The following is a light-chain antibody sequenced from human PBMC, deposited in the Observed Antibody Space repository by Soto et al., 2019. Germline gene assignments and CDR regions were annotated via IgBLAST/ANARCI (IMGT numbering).Light chain of an antibody. J-gene: IGLJ7*01. CDR1: SGHSSYA. Sequence: QSVLTQSPSASASPGASVKLTCTLSSGHSSYAIAWHQQQPEKGPRYLMKLNSDGSHSKGDGIPDRFSGSSSGAERYLTISSLQSEDEADYYCQTWGTGIHVFGGGTQLTVL. CDR3: QTWGTGIHV. V-gene: IGLV4-69*01. CDR2: LNSDGSH.